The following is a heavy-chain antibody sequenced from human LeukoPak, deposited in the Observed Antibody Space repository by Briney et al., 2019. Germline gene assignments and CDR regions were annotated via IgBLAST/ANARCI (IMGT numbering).Heavy chain of an antibody. D-gene: IGHD5-24*01. CDR2: ISYRGNT. CDR1: RGSISPYF. CDR3: ARMARDSNDY. V-gene: IGHV4-59*08. Sequence: SETLSLTCTVSRGSISPYFWSWVRQPPGKGREGIGYISYRGNTNYNPSLNSRVSLSLDTSKSQFSLKLNSVTAADTAVYYCARMARDSNDYWGQGTLVTVSS. J-gene: IGHJ4*02.